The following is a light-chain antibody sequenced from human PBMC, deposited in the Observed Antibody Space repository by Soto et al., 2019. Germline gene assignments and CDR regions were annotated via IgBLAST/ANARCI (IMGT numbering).Light chain of an antibody. CDR2: GAS. CDR3: QQYGSSPQP. Sequence: EIVLTQSPGTLSLYPGERATLSCRASQSVSSSYLAWYQQKPGQAPRLLIYGASSRATGIPDRFSGSGSGTDFTLTISRLEPEDFAVYDCQQYGSSPQPFRQGPEVEIK. J-gene: IGKJ1*01. V-gene: IGKV3-20*01. CDR1: QSVSSSY.